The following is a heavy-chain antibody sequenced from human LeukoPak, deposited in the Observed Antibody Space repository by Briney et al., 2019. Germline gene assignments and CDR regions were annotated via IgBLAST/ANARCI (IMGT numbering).Heavy chain of an antibody. D-gene: IGHD2-21*02. Sequence: GGSLRLSCAASGFTFDDFGMSWVRQAPGKGLEWVSGINWNGGSTGYADSVKGRFTTSRDNGKNSLYLQMNSLRAEDTALYYCARGSEVVTAIPWYFDYWGQGTLVTVSS. CDR1: GFTFDDFG. CDR2: INWNGGST. CDR3: ARGSEVVTAIPWYFDY. V-gene: IGHV3-20*04. J-gene: IGHJ4*02.